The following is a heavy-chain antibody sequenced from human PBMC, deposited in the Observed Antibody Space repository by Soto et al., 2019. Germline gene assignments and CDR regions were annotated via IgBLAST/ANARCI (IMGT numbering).Heavy chain of an antibody. Sequence: QVQLQEAGPGLVKPSETLSLTCTVSGGSISSYYWSWIRQPPGKGLEWIGYVYYSGSTNYNPSLKSRVTISVDTSKNQFSLKLSSVTAADTAVYYCARVDLWFGEKYGMDVWGHGTTVIVSS. CDR3: ARVDLWFGEKYGMDV. V-gene: IGHV4-59*01. CDR2: VYYSGST. D-gene: IGHD3-10*01. CDR1: GGSISSYY. J-gene: IGHJ6*02.